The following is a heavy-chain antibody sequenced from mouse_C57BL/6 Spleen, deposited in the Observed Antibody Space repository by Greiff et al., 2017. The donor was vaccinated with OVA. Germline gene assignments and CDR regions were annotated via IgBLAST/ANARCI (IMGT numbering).Heavy chain of an antibody. CDR2: IYPGSGST. J-gene: IGHJ1*03. D-gene: IGHD1-1*01. V-gene: IGHV1-55*01. Sequence: QVQLKQPGAELVKPGASVKMSCKASGYTFTSYWITWVKQRPGQGLEWIGDIYPGSGSTNYNEKFKSKATLTVDTSSSTAYMQLSSLTSEDSAVYYCARYGTTVVEDWYFDVWGTGTTVTVSS. CDR3: ARYGTTVVEDWYFDV. CDR1: GYTFTSYW.